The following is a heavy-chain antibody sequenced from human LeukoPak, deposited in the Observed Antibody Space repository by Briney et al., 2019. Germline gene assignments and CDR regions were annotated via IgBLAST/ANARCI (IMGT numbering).Heavy chain of an antibody. Sequence: GGSLRLSCAASGFTFSSYAMHWVRQAPGKGLEWVAVISYDGSNKYYADSVKGRFTISRDNSKNTLYLQMNSLRAEDTAVYYCARDRAAAGMIYYYYYMDVWGKGTTVTVSS. CDR2: ISYDGSNK. V-gene: IGHV3-30*04. D-gene: IGHD6-13*01. CDR3: ARDRAAAGMIYYYYYMDV. J-gene: IGHJ6*03. CDR1: GFTFSSYA.